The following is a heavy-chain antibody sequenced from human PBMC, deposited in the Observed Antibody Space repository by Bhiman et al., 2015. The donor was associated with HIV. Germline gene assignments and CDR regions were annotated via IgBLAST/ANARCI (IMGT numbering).Heavy chain of an antibody. Sequence: QVQLVESGGGVVQPGGSLRLSCAASGFTFSSYGMHWVRQAPGKGLEWVAFIRYDTSNKYYADSVKGRLTISRDNSKNTLYLQMNSLRAEDTAVYYCAKDWRWSGDWYYFDYWGQGTLVTVSS. CDR2: IRYDTSNK. CDR1: GFTFSSYG. J-gene: IGHJ4*02. CDR3: AKDWRWSGDWYYFDY. V-gene: IGHV3-30*02. D-gene: IGHD2-21*02.